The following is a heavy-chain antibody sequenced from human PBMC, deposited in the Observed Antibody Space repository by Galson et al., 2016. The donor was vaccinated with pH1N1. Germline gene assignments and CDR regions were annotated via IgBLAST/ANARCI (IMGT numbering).Heavy chain of an antibody. V-gene: IGHV4-31*03. J-gene: IGHJ4*02. Sequence: TLSLTCTVSGASINIGGYYWSWIRQLPGKGPEWIGYVYYSGNTYYSPSLKSRLTISIDTSKTQFSLDLASVTAADTAVYYCARSYVWTPFDYWGLGTLVTVSS. CDR3: ARSYVWTPFDY. D-gene: IGHD3-16*01. CDR2: VYYSGNT. CDR1: GASINIGGYY.